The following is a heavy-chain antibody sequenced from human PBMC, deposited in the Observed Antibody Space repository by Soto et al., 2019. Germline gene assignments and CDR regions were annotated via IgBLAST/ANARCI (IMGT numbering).Heavy chain of an antibody. CDR3: AREGDGGNPFDY. J-gene: IGHJ4*02. D-gene: IGHD2-15*01. CDR2: ISSSGRTT. CDR1: GFTFSSYE. Sequence: EVQLVESGGGLVQPGGSLRLSCEAYGFTFSSYEMNWVRQAPGKGLGWVSYISSSGRTTYYADSVKGRITISRDNAKNSLYLQMNSLRAEDTAVYYCAREGDGGNPFDYWGQGALVTVSS. V-gene: IGHV3-48*03.